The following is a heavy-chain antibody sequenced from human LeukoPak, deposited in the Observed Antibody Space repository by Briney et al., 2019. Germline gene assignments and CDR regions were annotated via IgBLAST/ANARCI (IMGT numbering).Heavy chain of an antibody. D-gene: IGHD6-6*01. Sequence: GGSLRLSCAASGFTFSSYSMNWVRQAPGKGLEWFSSIVISGRYIYYADSVKGRFTISRDNAKNSLYLQMNSLRDEDTAVYYCARDFSWEYSSSSDDAFDIWGQGTMVTVSS. CDR2: IVISGRYI. V-gene: IGHV3-21*01. CDR1: GFTFSSYS. J-gene: IGHJ3*02. CDR3: ARDFSWEYSSSSDDAFDI.